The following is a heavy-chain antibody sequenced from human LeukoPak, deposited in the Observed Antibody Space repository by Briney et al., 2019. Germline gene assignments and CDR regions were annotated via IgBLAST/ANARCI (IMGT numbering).Heavy chain of an antibody. Sequence: PGESLKISCKGSGYSFISYWIGWVRQMPGKGLEWMGTIYPGDSDTRYSPSFQGQVTISADKSIGTAYLQWSSLKASDAAMYYCARREEDGMDVWGQGTTVTVSS. CDR3: ARREEDGMDV. CDR2: IYPGDSDT. J-gene: IGHJ6*02. CDR1: GYSFISYW. V-gene: IGHV5-51*01.